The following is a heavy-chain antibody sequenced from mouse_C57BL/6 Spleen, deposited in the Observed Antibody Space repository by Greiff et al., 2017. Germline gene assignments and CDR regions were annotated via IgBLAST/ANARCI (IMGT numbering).Heavy chain of an antibody. J-gene: IGHJ4*01. Sequence: VQLQESGAELARPGASVKLSCKASGYTFTSYGISWVKQRTGQGLEWIGEIYPRSGNTYYNEKFKGKATLTADKSSSTAYMELRSLTSEDSAVYFCARLPIYYYGSDYAMDYWGQGTSVTVSS. CDR2: IYPRSGNT. V-gene: IGHV1-81*01. D-gene: IGHD1-1*01. CDR1: GYTFTSYG. CDR3: ARLPIYYYGSDYAMDY.